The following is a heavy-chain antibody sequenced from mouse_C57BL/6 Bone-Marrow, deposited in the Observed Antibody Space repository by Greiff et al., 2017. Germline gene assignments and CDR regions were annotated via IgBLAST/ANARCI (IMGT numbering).Heavy chain of an antibody. Sequence: QVQLQQSGPELVKPGASVKISCKASGYAFSSSWMNWVKPRPGTGLEWIGRIYPGDGATNSNGKFKGKATLTADKSSSTAYMQLRRLTSEDSAVYFCARAYYYGHFDYWGQGTTLTVSS. CDR2: IYPGDGAT. D-gene: IGHD1-1*01. CDR3: ARAYYYGHFDY. V-gene: IGHV1-82*01. J-gene: IGHJ2*01. CDR1: GYAFSSSW.